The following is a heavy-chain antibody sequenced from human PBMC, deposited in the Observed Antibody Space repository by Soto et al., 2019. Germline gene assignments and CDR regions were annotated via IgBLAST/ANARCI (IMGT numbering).Heavy chain of an antibody. Sequence: SETLSLTCAVYGGSCSGYYWSWIRQPPGKGLEWIGEINHSGSTNYNPSLKSRVTISVDTSKNQFSLKLSSVTAADTAVYYCARGCTSSSWYGYFDYWGQGTLVTVSS. CDR3: ARGCTSSSWYGYFDY. D-gene: IGHD6-13*01. J-gene: IGHJ4*02. CDR1: GGSCSGYY. CDR2: INHSGST. V-gene: IGHV4-34*01.